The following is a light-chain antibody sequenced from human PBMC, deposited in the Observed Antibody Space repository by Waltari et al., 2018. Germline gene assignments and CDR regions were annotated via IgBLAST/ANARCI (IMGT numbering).Light chain of an antibody. CDR3: CSYAGSIFIWV. CDR1: SGDGGGYNS. J-gene: IGLJ3*02. CDR2: DVT. Sequence: QSALTQPRSVSGPPGLSVTISCTGTSGDGGGYNSVSWYQHHPGKAPKLLIYDVTKRPSGVPDRFSGSKSGNTASLTISGLQADDEADYYCCSYAGSIFIWVFGGGTKLTVL. V-gene: IGLV2-11*01.